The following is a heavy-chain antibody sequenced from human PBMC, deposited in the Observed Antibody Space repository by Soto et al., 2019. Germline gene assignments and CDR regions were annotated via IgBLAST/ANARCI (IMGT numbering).Heavy chain of an antibody. CDR2: IIPIVNIA. V-gene: IGHV1-69*04. D-gene: IGHD3-16*01. Sequence: QGLLVQSGAEVKKPGSSVKVSCKALGDSFSNYVFNWVRQAPGQGLEWMGRIIPIVNIAHYGQNFQGRLTITSDRSTSTVYMELSSLRSDDTAMYYCARDHAMHYGDYLFDQWGQGTHVTVSS. J-gene: IGHJ4*02. CDR3: ARDHAMHYGDYLFDQ. CDR1: GDSFSNYV.